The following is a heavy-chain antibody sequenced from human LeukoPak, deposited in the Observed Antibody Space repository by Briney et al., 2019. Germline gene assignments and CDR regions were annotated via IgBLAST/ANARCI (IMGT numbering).Heavy chain of an antibody. Sequence: PGGSLRISCAASGVTFSGYAMNWVRQAPGKGLGWGSVISGSGYSTYYADSVKGRFTISRDNSENTLYLQMNGLGVEDTAVYYCAKTFGELLYWGFDYWGQGTLVTVSS. D-gene: IGHD3-10*01. CDR1: GVTFSGYA. V-gene: IGHV3-23*01. J-gene: IGHJ4*02. CDR3: AKTFGELLYWGFDY. CDR2: ISGSGYST.